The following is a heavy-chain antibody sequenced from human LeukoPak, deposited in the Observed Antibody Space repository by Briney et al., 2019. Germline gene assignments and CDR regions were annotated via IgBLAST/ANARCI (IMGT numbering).Heavy chain of an antibody. Sequence: PGGSLRLSCAASGFTFSSYGMHWVRQAPGKGLEWVAVISYDGSNKYYADSVKGRFTISRDNSKNTLYLQMNSLRAEDTAVYYCAKEAGFYCSGGSCDPDFDYWGQGTLVTVSS. J-gene: IGHJ4*02. D-gene: IGHD2-15*01. CDR3: AKEAGFYCSGGSCDPDFDY. CDR1: GFTFSSYG. V-gene: IGHV3-30*18. CDR2: ISYDGSNK.